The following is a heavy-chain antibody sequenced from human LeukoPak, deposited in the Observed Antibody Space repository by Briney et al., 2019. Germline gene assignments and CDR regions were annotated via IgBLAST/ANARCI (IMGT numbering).Heavy chain of an antibody. CDR3: ARDSRDGYNYSPFDY. CDR1: GGSISSSSYY. V-gene: IGHV4-61*01. Sequence: PSETLSLTCTVSGGSISSSSYYWSWIRQPPGKGLEWIGYVSYSGSTNYSPSLKSRVTISVDTSKNQFSLRLSSVTAADTAVYYCARDSRDGYNYSPFDYWGQGTLVTVSS. J-gene: IGHJ4*02. D-gene: IGHD5-24*01. CDR2: VSYSGST.